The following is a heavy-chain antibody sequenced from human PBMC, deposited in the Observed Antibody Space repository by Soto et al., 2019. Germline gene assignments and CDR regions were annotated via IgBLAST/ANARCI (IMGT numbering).Heavy chain of an antibody. D-gene: IGHD3-22*01. CDR1: GGSISSYD. Sequence: KPSETLSLTCTVSGGSISSYDWSWIRQAPGKKLEWIGYIYSSGTTNYNPSLKSRVTMSRDTSKNQFSLKLSSVTTADTAVYYCARDHSSGWVNWLDPWGQGTLVTVSS. J-gene: IGHJ5*02. CDR2: IYSSGTT. CDR3: ARDHSSGWVNWLDP. V-gene: IGHV4-59*01.